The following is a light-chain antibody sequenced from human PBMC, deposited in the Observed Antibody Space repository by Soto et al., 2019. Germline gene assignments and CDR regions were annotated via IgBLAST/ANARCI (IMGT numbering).Light chain of an antibody. Sequence: SYELTQPPSVSVSPGQTARITCSGDALPKQYAHWYQEKPGQAPVLMIYADSERPSGIPERFSGSSSGTTVTLTISGVQAEDEADYYCQSADSSGTYVVFGGGTKLTVL. CDR2: ADS. CDR1: ALPKQY. V-gene: IGLV3-25*03. CDR3: QSADSSGTYVV. J-gene: IGLJ2*01.